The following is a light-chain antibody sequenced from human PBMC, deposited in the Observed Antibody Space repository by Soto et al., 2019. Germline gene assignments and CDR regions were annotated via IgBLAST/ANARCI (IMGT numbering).Light chain of an antibody. Sequence: IVLTQSPATLSLSPGERASLSCRASQSVSYHLAWYQQKPGQAPRLLIYDASNRATGIPARFSGSGSGTDFTLIISSLEPEDSAIYYCQQRNNWPPWTFGQGTKVEIK. CDR3: QQRNNWPPWT. V-gene: IGKV3-11*01. J-gene: IGKJ1*01. CDR2: DAS. CDR1: QSVSYH.